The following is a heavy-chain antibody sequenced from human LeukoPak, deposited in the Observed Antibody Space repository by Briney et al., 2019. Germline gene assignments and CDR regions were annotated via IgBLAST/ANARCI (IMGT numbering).Heavy chain of an antibody. CDR1: GFIVNTNY. J-gene: IGHJ4*02. CDR2: IYSTGTT. Sequence: PGGSLRLSCAASGFIVNTNYMGWVRQAPGKGLDWVSVIYSTGTTHYADSGKGRFTISRDNSNNTLYLQMNTLRAEDTAVYYCARVGAYGGYKYYFDYWGQGTLVTVSS. D-gene: IGHD5-12*01. CDR3: ARVGAYGGYKYYFDY. V-gene: IGHV3-53*01.